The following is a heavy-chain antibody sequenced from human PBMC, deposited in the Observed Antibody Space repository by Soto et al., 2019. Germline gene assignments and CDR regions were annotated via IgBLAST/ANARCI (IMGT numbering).Heavy chain of an antibody. CDR3: AREHNSWSGCAFDI. J-gene: IGHJ3*02. CDR2: INAGNGNT. V-gene: IGHV1-3*01. Sequence: QVQLVQSGAEVKKPGASVKVSCKASGYSFTSYAIEWVRQAPGQRLEWMGWINAGNGNTKYSQNLQGRVTITRDTSASTVYMQQSSLRSEDTAVYYCAREHNSWSGCAFDIGGEGTMVTVSS. CDR1: GYSFTSYA. D-gene: IGHD3-3*01.